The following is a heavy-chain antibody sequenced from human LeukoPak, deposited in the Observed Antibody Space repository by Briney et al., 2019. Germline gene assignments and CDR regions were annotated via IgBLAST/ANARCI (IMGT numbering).Heavy chain of an antibody. CDR1: GYTFTGYD. Sequence: ASVKVSCKASGYTFTGYDMHWVRQAPGQGLEWMGWINPNSGGTNYAQKFQGRVTMTRDTSISTAYMELSRLRSDDTAVYYCARDRGYCSGGSCSISFDYWGQGTLVTVSS. J-gene: IGHJ4*02. D-gene: IGHD2-15*01. CDR2: INPNSGGT. V-gene: IGHV1-2*02. CDR3: ARDRGYCSGGSCSISFDY.